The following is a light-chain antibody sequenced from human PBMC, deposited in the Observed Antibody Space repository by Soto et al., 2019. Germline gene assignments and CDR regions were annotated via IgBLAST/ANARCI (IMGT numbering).Light chain of an antibody. J-gene: IGKJ3*01. CDR1: QDIITS. CDR2: NAS. Sequence: EIQMTQFPSSLSASVGDRVTITCQASQDIITSLNWYQQKPGKAPNLLIYNASFLEVGVPSKFSASGSATTFTFTISSLQREDLATYFCQQYENLPLTFGPGTRVDL. V-gene: IGKV1-33*01. CDR3: QQYENLPLT.